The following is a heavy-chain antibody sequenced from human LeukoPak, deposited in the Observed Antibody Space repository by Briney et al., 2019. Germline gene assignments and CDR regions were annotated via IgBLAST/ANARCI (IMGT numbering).Heavy chain of an antibody. J-gene: IGHJ4*02. V-gene: IGHV1-46*01. D-gene: IGHD5-24*01. CDR2: INPSGGST. Sequence: GASVTVSFKASGYTFTSYYMHWVRQAPGQGLEWMGIINPSGGSTSYAQKFQGRVTMTRDTSTSTVYMELSSLRSEDTAVYYCARSRDGYKSLHPGDFDYWGQGTLVTVSS. CDR3: ARSRDGYKSLHPGDFDY. CDR1: GYTFTSYY.